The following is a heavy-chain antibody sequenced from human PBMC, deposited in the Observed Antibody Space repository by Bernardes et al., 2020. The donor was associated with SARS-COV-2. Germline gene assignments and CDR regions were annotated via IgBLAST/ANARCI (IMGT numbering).Heavy chain of an antibody. Sequence: SLTCAVYGGSFSGYYWSWIRQPPGKGLEWIGEINHSGSTNYNPSLKSRVTISVDTSKNQFSLKLSSVTAADTAVYYCARVNYDILTGYLDYWGQGTLVTVSS. CDR2: INHSGST. D-gene: IGHD3-9*01. J-gene: IGHJ4*02. CDR3: ARVNYDILTGYLDY. CDR1: GGSFSGYY. V-gene: IGHV4-34*01.